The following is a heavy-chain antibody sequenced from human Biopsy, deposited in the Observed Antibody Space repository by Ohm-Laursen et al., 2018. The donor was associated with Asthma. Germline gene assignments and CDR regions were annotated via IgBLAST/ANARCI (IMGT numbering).Heavy chain of an antibody. CDR3: ASYEVVTSILPLDV. CDR2: ISYDGSNK. V-gene: IGHV3-30*03. J-gene: IGHJ6*02. Sequence: SLRLSCAASGFTFSRYGMHWVRQAPGKGLEWVAVISYDGSNKYYGDSVQGRFTISRGNSKNTLYLQMNSLRAEDTAVYYCASYEVVTSILPLDVWGQGTTVTVSS. D-gene: IGHD2-21*02. CDR1: GFTFSRYG.